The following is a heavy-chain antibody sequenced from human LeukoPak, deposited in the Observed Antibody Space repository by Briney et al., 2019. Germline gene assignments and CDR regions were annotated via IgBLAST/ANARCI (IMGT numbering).Heavy chain of an antibody. D-gene: IGHD1-20*01. CDR2: IYYSGST. CDR3: ARHARITGRRHLDY. CDR1: GGSISSSSYY. V-gene: IGHV4-39*01. Sequence: PSETLSLTCIVSGGSISSSSYYWGWIRQPPGKGLEWIGSIYYSGSTYYNPSLKSRVTISVDTSKNQFSLKLSSVTAADTAVYYCARHARITGRRHLDYWGQGTLVTVSS. J-gene: IGHJ4*02.